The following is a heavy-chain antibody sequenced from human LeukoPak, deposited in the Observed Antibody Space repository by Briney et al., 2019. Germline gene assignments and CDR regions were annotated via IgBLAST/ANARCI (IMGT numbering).Heavy chain of an antibody. Sequence: GGSLRLSCAASGFTFSSYGMHWVRQAPGKGLEWVGFIRSKPYGGTTEYAASVKGRFTISRDDSKSIAYLQMNSLKTEDTAVYYCTRDQAVAAPYYFDYWGQGTLVTVSS. D-gene: IGHD6-13*01. V-gene: IGHV3-49*04. CDR3: TRDQAVAAPYYFDY. CDR2: IRSKPYGGTT. J-gene: IGHJ4*02. CDR1: GFTFSSYG.